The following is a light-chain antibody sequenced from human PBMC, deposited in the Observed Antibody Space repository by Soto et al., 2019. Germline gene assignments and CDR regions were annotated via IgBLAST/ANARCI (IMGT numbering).Light chain of an antibody. CDR3: QQYDTSPVFT. V-gene: IGKV3-20*01. CDR1: QSVSSNY. Sequence: EIVLTQSPGTLSLSPGERATLSCRASQSVSSNYLAWYQQKPGQAPRLLIYGASSRATGIPDRFSGSGSGTDFTLTISRLEPEDFAVYYCQQYDTSPVFTFGPGTKVDIK. CDR2: GAS. J-gene: IGKJ3*01.